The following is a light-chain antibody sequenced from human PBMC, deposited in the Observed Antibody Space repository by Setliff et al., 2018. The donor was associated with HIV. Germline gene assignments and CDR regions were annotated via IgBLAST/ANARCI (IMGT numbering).Light chain of an antibody. Sequence: QSALTQPASVSGAPGQSITISCTGASNDVGSYNYVSWYQQHPGKAPKLMIYDVTNRPSGVSDRLSGSKSGNTASLTISGLQAEDEADYFCCSYAGSYTFVFGSGTKVTVL. J-gene: IGLJ1*01. CDR3: CSYAGSYTFV. CDR1: SNDVGSYNY. V-gene: IGLV2-14*03. CDR2: DVT.